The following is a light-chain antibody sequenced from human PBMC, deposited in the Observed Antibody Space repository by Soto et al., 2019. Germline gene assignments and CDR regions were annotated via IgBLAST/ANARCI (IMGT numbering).Light chain of an antibody. CDR1: QTISSY. CDR2: GAS. V-gene: IGKV3-15*01. Sequence: IVMTQSHATLSVAPGERATLSCRASQTISSYLAWYQQKPGQAPRLLIYGASTRATDIPARFSGGGSGTEFTLTIARLEPEDFAVYYCQQYGDSPRTFGQGTRLET. J-gene: IGKJ5*01. CDR3: QQYGDSPRT.